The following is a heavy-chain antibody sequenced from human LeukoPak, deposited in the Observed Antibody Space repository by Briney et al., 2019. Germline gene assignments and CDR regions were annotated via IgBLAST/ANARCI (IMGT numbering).Heavy chain of an antibody. CDR1: GSTVSTNY. CDR2: IYSGGST. V-gene: IGHV3-53*05. Sequence: GASPRLSCAASGSTVSTNYMSWVSQPPRKGLEWVSVIYSGGSTYYADSVKGRFTISRDNSKNTLYLQMNSLRAEDTAVYYCAKGSKEVLFTRDHCMDVWGKGTTVTISS. D-gene: IGHD3-3*01. J-gene: IGHJ6*03. CDR3: AKGSKEVLFTRDHCMDV.